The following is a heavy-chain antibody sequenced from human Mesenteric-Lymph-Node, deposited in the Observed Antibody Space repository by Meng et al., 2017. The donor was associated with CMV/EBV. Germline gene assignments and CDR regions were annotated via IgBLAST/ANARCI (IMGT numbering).Heavy chain of an antibody. CDR3: AKQALSPHFDY. CDR2: ISGSGGTT. J-gene: IGHJ4*02. Sequence: GESLKISCAASGFTFRSFAMTWVRQAPGKGLEWVSAISGSGGTTYYADAVKGRFTISRDNSKNTLFLQVNSLRAEDTAVYYCAKQALSPHFDYWGQGTLVTVSS. CDR1: GFTFRSFA. V-gene: IGHV3-23*01.